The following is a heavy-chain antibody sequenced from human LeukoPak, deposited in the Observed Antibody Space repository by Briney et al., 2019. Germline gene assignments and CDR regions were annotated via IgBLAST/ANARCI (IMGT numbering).Heavy chain of an antibody. V-gene: IGHV3-53*01. J-gene: IGHJ5*02. CDR3: ARVVRGVIHWFDP. D-gene: IGHD3-10*01. Sequence: GKSLRLSCAASGFTVGSNYMSWVRQAPGKGLEWVSVIYAGGSTSYDDSVKGRFTTSRDNSKNTLYLQMNSLRAEETAVYYCARVVRGVIHWFDPWGQGTLVTVSS. CDR2: IYAGGST. CDR1: GFTVGSNY.